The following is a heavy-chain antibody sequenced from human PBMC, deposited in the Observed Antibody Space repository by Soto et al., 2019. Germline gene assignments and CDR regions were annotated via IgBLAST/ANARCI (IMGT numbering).Heavy chain of an antibody. V-gene: IGHV4-30-4*01. D-gene: IGHD6-13*01. J-gene: IGHJ4*02. CDR3: AKASRQQLLPRTLDY. CDR1: GGSISSGDYY. Sequence: SETLSLTCTVSGGSISSGDYYWSWIRQPPGKGLEWIGYIYYSGSTYYNPSLKSRVTISVDTSKNQFSLKLSSVTAADTAVYYCAKASRQQLLPRTLDYWGQGTLVTVSS. CDR2: IYYSGST.